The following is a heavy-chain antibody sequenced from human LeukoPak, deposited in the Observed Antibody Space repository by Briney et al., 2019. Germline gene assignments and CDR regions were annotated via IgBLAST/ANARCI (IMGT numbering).Heavy chain of an antibody. Sequence: PSETLSLTCAVYGGSFSGYYWSWVRQPPGMGLEWIGEVNLSGVTNYNPSLKSRITMSLDTSKSHFSLKLSSVTAADTAVYYCARPVGGWFDPWGQGTLVTVSP. CDR2: VNLSGVT. D-gene: IGHD3-16*01. CDR1: GGSFSGYY. CDR3: ARPVGGWFDP. V-gene: IGHV4-34*01. J-gene: IGHJ5*02.